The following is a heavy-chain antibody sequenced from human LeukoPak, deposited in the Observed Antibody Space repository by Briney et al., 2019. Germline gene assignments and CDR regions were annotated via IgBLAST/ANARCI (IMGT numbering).Heavy chain of an antibody. CDR3: AIQRTVRGVPYHFDY. D-gene: IGHD3-10*01. CDR2: ISGSGGST. V-gene: IGHV3-23*01. CDR1: GFTFSSYA. J-gene: IGHJ4*02. Sequence: SGGSLRLSCAASGFTFSSYAMSWVRQAPGKGLEWASGISGSGGSTYYADSVKGRFTISRDNSKNTLYLQMNSLRAEDTAVYYCAIQRTVRGVPYHFDYWGQGTLVTVS.